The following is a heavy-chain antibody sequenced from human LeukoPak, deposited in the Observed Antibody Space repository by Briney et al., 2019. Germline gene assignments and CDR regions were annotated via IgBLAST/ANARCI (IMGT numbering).Heavy chain of an antibody. J-gene: IGHJ4*02. CDR2: IKEDGGER. V-gene: IGHV3-7*05. CDR3: ARGLVGSGCYFDY. D-gene: IGHD6-19*01. Sequence: GGSLRLSCAASGFTFSSYEMSWVRQAPGKGLEWVANIKEDGGERYYADSVKGRFTISRDNAKNLLYMQMNSLRAEDTAVYYCARGLVGSGCYFDYWGQGTLVIVSS. CDR1: GFTFSSYE.